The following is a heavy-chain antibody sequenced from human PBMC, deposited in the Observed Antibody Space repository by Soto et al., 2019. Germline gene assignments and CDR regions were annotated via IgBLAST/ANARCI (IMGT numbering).Heavy chain of an antibody. Sequence: SETLSLTCAVSGYSISSGHYWGWIRQPPGKGLEWIGSIYHSGSTYYNPSLESRVTISVDTSKNQFSLKLSSVTAADTAIYYCAVGYCSSTSCSREYFQHWGQGTLVTVSS. CDR3: AVGYCSSTSCSREYFQH. D-gene: IGHD2-2*01. V-gene: IGHV4-38-2*01. J-gene: IGHJ1*01. CDR2: IYHSGST. CDR1: GYSISSGHY.